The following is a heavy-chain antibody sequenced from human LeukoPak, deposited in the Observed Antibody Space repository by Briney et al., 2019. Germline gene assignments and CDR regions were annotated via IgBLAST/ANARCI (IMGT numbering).Heavy chain of an antibody. CDR1: GYSISSGYY. J-gene: IGHJ4*02. D-gene: IGHD2-2*01. V-gene: IGHV4-38-2*01. Sequence: SETLSLTCSVSGYSISSGYYWGWIRQPPGKGLEWIGSIYHSGSTYYNPSLKSRVTISVDTSKNQFSLKLSSVTAADTAVYYCAGLGVVPAAYFDYWGQGTLVTVSS. CDR2: IYHSGST. CDR3: AGLGVVPAAYFDY.